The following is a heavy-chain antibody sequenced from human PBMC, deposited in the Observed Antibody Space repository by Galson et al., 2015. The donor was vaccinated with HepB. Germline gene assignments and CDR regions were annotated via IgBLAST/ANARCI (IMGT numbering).Heavy chain of an antibody. V-gene: IGHV5-10-1*01. CDR3: ARLANFDFWSGLES. D-gene: IGHD3-3*01. J-gene: IGHJ5*02. CDR2: IDPSDSYT. CDR1: RNSFTNYW. Sequence: QSGAEVKKPGESLRISCKGSRNSFTNYWINWVRQVPGKGLEWMGRIDPSDSYTKDSPSFEGHVTIAADQSLSTADLQWTSLKASDTGIYYSARLANFDFWSGLESWGQGTLVTVSS.